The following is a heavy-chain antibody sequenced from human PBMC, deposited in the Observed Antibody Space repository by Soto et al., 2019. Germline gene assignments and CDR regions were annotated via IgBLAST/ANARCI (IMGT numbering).Heavy chain of an antibody. Sequence: QVQLQESGPGLVKPSETLSLTCTVSGGSISSAAYYWSWIRQHPGKGLEWIGYISHSGSTYYNPSLKSRVIISVDTSKNQFSLSLNSVTAAATAVYYCAREYTYGSNFFDCWGQGALVPVSS. CDR2: ISHSGST. V-gene: IGHV4-31*03. CDR3: AREYTYGSNFFDC. J-gene: IGHJ4*02. D-gene: IGHD5-18*01. CDR1: GGSISSAAYY.